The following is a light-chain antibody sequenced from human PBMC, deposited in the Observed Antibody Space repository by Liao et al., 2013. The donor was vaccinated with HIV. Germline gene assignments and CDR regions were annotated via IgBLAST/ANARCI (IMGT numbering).Light chain of an antibody. Sequence: SYELTQTPSVSVSPGQTARIACSGDKLGNKYACWYQVKPSQSPVLVIYQDNKRPSGIPERFSGSNSGNTATLTISGTQAVDEAAYYCQAWDSSIGVFGGGTKLTVL. CDR2: QDN. V-gene: IGLV3-1*01. J-gene: IGLJ3*02. CDR3: QAWDSSIGV. CDR1: KLGNKY.